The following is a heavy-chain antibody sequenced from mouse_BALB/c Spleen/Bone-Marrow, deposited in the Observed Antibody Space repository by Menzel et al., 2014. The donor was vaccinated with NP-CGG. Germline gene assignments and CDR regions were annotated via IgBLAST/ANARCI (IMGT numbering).Heavy chain of an antibody. V-gene: IGHV7-3*02. CDR3: ARDIGRLLFDF. CDR2: IRNKANGYTT. Sequence: EVKLVESGGGLVQPGGSLRLSCATSGFTFTDYYMNWVRQPPGKALEWLGFIRNKANGYTTEYSASVKGRFTISRDNSQSILYLQMNPLRAEDSATYYCARDIGRLLFDFWGQGTTLTVSS. D-gene: IGHD1-2*01. CDR1: GFTFTDYY. J-gene: IGHJ2*01.